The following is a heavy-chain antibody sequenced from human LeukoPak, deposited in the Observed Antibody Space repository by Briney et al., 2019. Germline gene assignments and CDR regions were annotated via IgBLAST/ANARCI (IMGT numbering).Heavy chain of an antibody. CDR2: INSDGSST. V-gene: IGHV3-74*01. CDR1: GFTFSSYW. D-gene: IGHD6-19*01. CDR3: AREDSSGWRNWFDP. J-gene: IGHJ5*02. Sequence: GGSLRLSCAASGFTFSSYWMHWVRQAPGKGLVWVSRINSDGSSTSCADSVKGRFTISRDNAKNTLYLQMNSLRADDTAVYYCAREDSSGWRNWFDPWGQGTLVTVSS.